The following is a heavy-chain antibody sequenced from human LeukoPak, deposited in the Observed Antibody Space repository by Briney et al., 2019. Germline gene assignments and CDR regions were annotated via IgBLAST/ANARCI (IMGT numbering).Heavy chain of an antibody. CDR2: ISYDGVNK. V-gene: IGHV3-30*04. Sequence: GRPLRLSCAASGFNFRPYAMYWVRQAPGKGLEWVAVISYDGVNKYVADSVKGRFTISRDNSKNTLYLQMNSLRAEDTAVYYCARSRRNRAAAGKKYYYYGMDVWGQGTTVIVSS. CDR1: GFNFRPYA. CDR3: ARSRRNRAAAGKKYYYYGMDV. D-gene: IGHD6-13*01. J-gene: IGHJ6*02.